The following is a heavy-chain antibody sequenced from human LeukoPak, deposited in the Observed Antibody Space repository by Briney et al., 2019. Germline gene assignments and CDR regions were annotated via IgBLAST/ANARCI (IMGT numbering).Heavy chain of an antibody. CDR2: ISRGGNTI. CDR1: GFTFSDYY. J-gene: IGHJ6*03. V-gene: IGHV3-11*01. D-gene: IGHD6-19*01. CDR3: ARELTVAGHYMDV. Sequence: PGGSLRLSCAASGFTFSDYYMSCIRQAPGKGLEWVSYISRGGNTIYYADSVKGRFIISRDNAKNSLYLQMNSLRAEDTAVYYCARELTVAGHYMDVWGKGTTVTVSS.